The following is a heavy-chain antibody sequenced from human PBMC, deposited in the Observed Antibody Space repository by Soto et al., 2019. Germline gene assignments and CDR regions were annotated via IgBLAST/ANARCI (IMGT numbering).Heavy chain of an antibody. CDR3: ASSLNYDFWSGSGNY. V-gene: IGHV4-4*02. CDR1: GGSISSSNW. CDR2: IYHSGST. J-gene: IGHJ4*02. Sequence: QVQLQESGPGLVKPSGTLSLTCAVSGGSISSSNWWSWVRQPPAKGLEWIGEIYHSGSTNYNPSLKSRVTISVDKSKNQFSLKLSSVTAADTAVYYCASSLNYDFWSGSGNYWGQGTLVTVSS. D-gene: IGHD3-3*01.